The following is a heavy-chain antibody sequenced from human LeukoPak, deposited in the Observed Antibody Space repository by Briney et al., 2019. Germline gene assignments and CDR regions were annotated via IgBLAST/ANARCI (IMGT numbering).Heavy chain of an antibody. J-gene: IGHJ4*02. V-gene: IGHV4-59*05. CDR2: IYYSGNT. CDR1: GGSISSYY. D-gene: IGHD3-22*01. Sequence: PSETLSLTCTDSGGSISSYYWSWIRQPPGKGLEWIGRIYYSGNTYYNPSLKSRVTISSDTSKNQFSLKLSSVTAADTAVYYCARVTYYYDEDFDYWGQGTLVTVSS. CDR3: ARVTYYYDEDFDY.